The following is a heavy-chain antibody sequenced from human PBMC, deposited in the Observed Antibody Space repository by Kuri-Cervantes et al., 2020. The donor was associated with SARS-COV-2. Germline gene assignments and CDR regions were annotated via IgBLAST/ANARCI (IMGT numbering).Heavy chain of an antibody. CDR2: IHRGGKP. Sequence: GGSLSLSCAASGFTFSNAWMSWVRQAPGKGLEWVSFIHRGGKPHYADSVKGRFTISRDAAKNPLYLQMNSLRVDDTAVYYRARDRVTNGGDFDNWGQGTLVTVSS. CDR3: ARDRVTNGGDFDN. CDR1: GFTFSNAW. V-gene: IGHV3-66*01. J-gene: IGHJ4*02. D-gene: IGHD4-23*01.